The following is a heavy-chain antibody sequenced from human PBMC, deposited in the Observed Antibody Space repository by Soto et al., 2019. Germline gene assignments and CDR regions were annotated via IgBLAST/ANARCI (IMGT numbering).Heavy chain of an antibody. CDR3: ARVGPYCSGFPFDY. Sequence: GGSLRLSCAASGFPFSSYSMNWVRQAPGKGLEWVSSISSGSSYIYYADSVKGRFTISRDNAKNSLFLQMNTLRAEDTAVYYCARVGPYCSGFPFDYWGQGTLVTVSS. CDR1: GFPFSSYS. CDR2: ISSGSSYI. J-gene: IGHJ4*02. D-gene: IGHD2-8*02. V-gene: IGHV3-21*01.